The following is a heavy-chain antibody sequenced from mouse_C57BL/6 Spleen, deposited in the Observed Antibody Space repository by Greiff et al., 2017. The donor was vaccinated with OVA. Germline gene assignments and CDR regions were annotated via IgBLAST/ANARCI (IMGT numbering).Heavy chain of an antibody. CDR3: ASGDYSNYEAWFAY. CDR2: IHPNSGST. Sequence: QVQLQQPGAELVKPGASVKLSCKASGYTFTSYWMHWVKQRPGQGLEWIGMIHPNSGSTNYNEKFKSKATLTVDKSSSTAYMQLSSLTSEDSAVYYCASGDYSNYEAWFAYWGQGTLVTVSA. D-gene: IGHD2-5*01. CDR1: GYTFTSYW. V-gene: IGHV1-64*01. J-gene: IGHJ3*01.